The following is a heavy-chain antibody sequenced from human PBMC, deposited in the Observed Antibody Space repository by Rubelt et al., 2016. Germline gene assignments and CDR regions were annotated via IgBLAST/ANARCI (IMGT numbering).Heavy chain of an antibody. CDR1: GFTFSSYG. J-gene: IGHJ4*02. V-gene: IGHV3-33*01. D-gene: IGHD1-26*01. Sequence: GGVVQPGRSLRLSCAASGFTFSSYGMHWVRQAPGKGLEWVAVIWYDGSNKYYADSVKGRFTISRVNSKNTLYLQMNSLRAEDTAVYYCARGGMGGSTGYFDYWGQGTLVTVSS. CDR3: ARGGMGGSTGYFDY. CDR2: IWYDGSNK.